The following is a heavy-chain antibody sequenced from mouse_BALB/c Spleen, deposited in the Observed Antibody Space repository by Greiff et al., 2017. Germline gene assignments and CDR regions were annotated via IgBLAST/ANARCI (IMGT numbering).Heavy chain of an antibody. CDR1: GFTFSNYW. D-gene: IGHD2-12*01. CDR3: TRFTTYYAMDY. Sequence: EVQLQQSGGGLVQPGGSMKLSCVASGFTFSNYWMNWVRQSPEKGLEWVAEIRLKSNNYATHYAESVKGRFTISRDDSKSSVYLQMNNLRAEDTGIYYCTRFTTYYAMDYWGQGTSVTVSS. V-gene: IGHV6-6*02. CDR2: IRLKSNNYAT. J-gene: IGHJ4*01.